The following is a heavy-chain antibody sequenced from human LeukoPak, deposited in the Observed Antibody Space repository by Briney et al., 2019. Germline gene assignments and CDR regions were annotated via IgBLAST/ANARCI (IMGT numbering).Heavy chain of an antibody. CDR3: AREVDTAMVLYYFDY. CDR2: ISWNNGPI. J-gene: IGHJ4*02. D-gene: IGHD5-18*01. Sequence: PGGSLRLSCAASGFSFDDYAMHWVRQAPGKGLEWVSGISWNNGPIGYADSVKGRFTISRDNVKHSLYLQMNSLRAEDTAVYYCAREVDTAMVLYYFDYWGQGTLVTVSS. V-gene: IGHV3-9*01. CDR1: GFSFDDYA.